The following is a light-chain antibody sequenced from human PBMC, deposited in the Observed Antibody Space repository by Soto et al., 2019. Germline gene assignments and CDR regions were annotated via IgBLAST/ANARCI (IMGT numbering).Light chain of an antibody. CDR2: GAS. CDR3: QQYSSSPLT. Sequence: EIVLTQSPGTLSLSPGERATLSCRTSQSVRSSHLAWYQQKPGQAPRLLIYGASNRATGIPDRFSGSGSGTDFTLTISRLEPEDFAVYHCQQYSSSPLTFGGGTKVHIK. CDR1: QSVRSSH. V-gene: IGKV3-20*01. J-gene: IGKJ4*01.